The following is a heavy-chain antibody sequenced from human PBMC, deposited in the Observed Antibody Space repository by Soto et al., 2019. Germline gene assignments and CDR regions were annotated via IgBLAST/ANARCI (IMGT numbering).Heavy chain of an antibody. D-gene: IGHD5-12*01. V-gene: IGHV3-23*01. CDR3: AKDETPGYSGYDFFGDTYFDY. CDR1: GFTFGSYA. CDR2: ISGSGGST. Sequence: GESLGVSCAASGFTFGSYAMSWVRQAPGKWLEWVSAISGSGGSTYYADSVKGRFTISRDNSKNTLYLQMNSLRAEDTAVYYCAKDETPGYSGYDFFGDTYFDYWGHGTLVTVSS. J-gene: IGHJ4*01.